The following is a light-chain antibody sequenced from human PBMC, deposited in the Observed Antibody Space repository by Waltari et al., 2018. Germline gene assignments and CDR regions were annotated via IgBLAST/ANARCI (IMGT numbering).Light chain of an antibody. V-gene: IGKV3-11*01. Sequence: EIVLTQSPATLYLSPGERATLSCRASQYVSNYLGWYQQKLGQPPRLLIYDASNRATGIPARFSGSGSGTDFTLTIDSLEPEDFAVYYCQQRSRWPLTFGGGTKVEIK. CDR2: DAS. CDR1: QYVSNY. J-gene: IGKJ4*01. CDR3: QQRSRWPLT.